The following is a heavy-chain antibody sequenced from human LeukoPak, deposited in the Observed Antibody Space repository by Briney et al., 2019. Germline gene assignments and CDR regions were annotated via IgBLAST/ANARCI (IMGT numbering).Heavy chain of an antibody. V-gene: IGHV4-30-4*08. CDR1: GGSISSGDYY. D-gene: IGHD1-26*01. Sequence: SQTLSLTYPVSGGSISSGDYYSSWIRQPPGKGLEWIVYIYYSGSTYYNPSLKSRVTISVDTSKNQFSLKLSSVTAADTAVYYCARDSVGATTRFDYWGQGTLVTVSS. CDR3: ARDSVGATTRFDY. CDR2: IYYSGST. J-gene: IGHJ4*02.